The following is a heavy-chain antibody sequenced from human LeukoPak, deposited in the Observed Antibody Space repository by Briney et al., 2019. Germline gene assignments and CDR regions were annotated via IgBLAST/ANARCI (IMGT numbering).Heavy chain of an antibody. Sequence: GASVKVSCKASGGTFSSYAISWVRQAPGQGLEWMGGIIPIFGTANYAQKFQGRVTITTDESTSIAYMELRSLRSDDTAVYYCAREGVDIVASDAFDIWGQGTMVTVSS. CDR2: IIPIFGTA. CDR3: AREGVDIVASDAFDI. CDR1: GGTFSSYA. D-gene: IGHD5-12*01. J-gene: IGHJ3*02. V-gene: IGHV1-69*05.